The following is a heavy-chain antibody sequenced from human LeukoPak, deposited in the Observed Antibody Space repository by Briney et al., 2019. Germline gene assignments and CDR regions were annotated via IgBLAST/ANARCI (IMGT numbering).Heavy chain of an antibody. CDR1: SGPISNYY. V-gene: IGHV4-59*01. CDR2: IHYSGST. J-gene: IGHJ4*02. CDR3: AKDRGAVAVFDY. Sequence: TSETLSLTCIVSSGPISNYYWSWIRQPPGKGLEWIGYIHYSGSTNYSPSLKSRVTMSVDTSKNQFSLKLSSVTAADTAVYYCAKDRGAVAVFDYWGQGTLVTVSS. D-gene: IGHD6-19*01.